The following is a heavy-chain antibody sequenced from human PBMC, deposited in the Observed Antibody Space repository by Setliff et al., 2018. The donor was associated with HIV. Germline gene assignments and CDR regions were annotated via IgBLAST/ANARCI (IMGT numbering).Heavy chain of an antibody. CDR3: AINFSTFDY. CDR2: ISHSGTYI. D-gene: IGHD1-20*01. J-gene: IGHJ4*02. Sequence: GGSLRLSCTASGFTSGFAFSDFAMNWVRQAPGKGLEWVSSISHSGTYIYYADSLQGRFTISRDNADNSLFLQMNNLRLDDTGIYYCAINFSTFDYWGQGALVTVSS. V-gene: IGHV3-21*04. CDR1: GFTSGFAFSDFA.